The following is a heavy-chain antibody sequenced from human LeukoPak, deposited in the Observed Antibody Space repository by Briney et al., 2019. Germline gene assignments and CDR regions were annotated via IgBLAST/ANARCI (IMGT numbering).Heavy chain of an antibody. V-gene: IGHV4-59*01. J-gene: IGHJ3*02. CDR2: IYYRGGT. D-gene: IGHD3-22*01. CDR1: GGSISSYY. Sequence: SETLSLTCTVSGGSISSYYWSWIRQPPGKGLEGIGYIYYRGGTNYNPSLKSRVTISVDTSKNQFSLRLSSVTAAATAVYYCARGRNYYDSSGYDDAFDIWGQGTMVTVSS. CDR3: ARGRNYYDSSGYDDAFDI.